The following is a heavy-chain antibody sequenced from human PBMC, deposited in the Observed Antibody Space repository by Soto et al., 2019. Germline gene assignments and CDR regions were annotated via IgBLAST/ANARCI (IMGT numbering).Heavy chain of an antibody. J-gene: IGHJ4*02. CDR3: AKDRPRVTMVRGVIHY. V-gene: IGHV3-23*01. CDR1: GFIFSSYA. Sequence: EVHLLESGGGLVQPGGSLRLSCAASGFIFSSYAMSWVRQAPGKGLEWVSAISGSGGSTYYADSVKGRFTISRDNSKKTLYLQMNSLRAEDTAIYYCAKDRPRVTMVRGVIHYCGQGTLVTVSS. CDR2: ISGSGGST. D-gene: IGHD3-10*01.